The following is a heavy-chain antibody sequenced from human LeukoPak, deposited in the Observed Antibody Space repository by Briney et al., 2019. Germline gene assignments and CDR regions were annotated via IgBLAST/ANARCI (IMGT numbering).Heavy chain of an antibody. CDR3: ARSYGDYVLLHFY. CDR2: IYHSGST. V-gene: IGHV4-38-2*02. D-gene: IGHD4-17*01. J-gene: IGHJ4*02. Sequence: SETLSLTCTVPGYSISSGYYWGWIRQPPGKGLEWIGSIYHSGSTYYNPSLKSRVTISVDTSKNQFSLKLSSVTAADTAVYYCARSYGDYVLLHFYWGQGTLVTVSS. CDR1: GYSISSGYY.